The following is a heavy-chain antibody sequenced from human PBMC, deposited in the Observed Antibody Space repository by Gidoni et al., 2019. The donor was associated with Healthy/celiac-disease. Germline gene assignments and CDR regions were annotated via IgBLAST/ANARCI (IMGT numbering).Heavy chain of an antibody. D-gene: IGHD3-10*01. J-gene: IGHJ5*02. CDR1: GFTFDDYA. CDR3: AKDPTVGLLWFGELIGWFDP. CDR2: ISWNSGSI. V-gene: IGHV3-9*01. Sequence: EVQLVESGGGLVQPGRSLRLSCAASGFTFDDYAMPWVRQAPGKGLEWVSGISWNSGSIGYADYVKGRFTISRDNAKNSLYLQMNSLRAEDTALYYCAKDPTVGLLWFGELIGWFDPWGQGTLVTVSS.